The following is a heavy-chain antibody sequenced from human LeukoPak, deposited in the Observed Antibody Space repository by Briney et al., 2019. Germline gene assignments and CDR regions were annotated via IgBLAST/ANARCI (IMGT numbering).Heavy chain of an antibody. D-gene: IGHD6-19*01. CDR3: ARDSGSGTYY. V-gene: IGHV4-59*11. CDR2: VFSSGST. J-gene: IGHJ4*02. CDR1: AVSINSHY. Sequence: SETLSLTCTVSAVSINSHYWSWIRQPPGKGLEWIGNVFSSGSTNYNPSLRSRVSLSIDTTKNQFYLRLTSVTAADTAMYYCARDSGSGTYYWGQGTLITVSS.